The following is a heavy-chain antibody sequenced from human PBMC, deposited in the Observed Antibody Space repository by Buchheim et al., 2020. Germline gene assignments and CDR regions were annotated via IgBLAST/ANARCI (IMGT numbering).Heavy chain of an antibody. J-gene: IGHJ6*02. V-gene: IGHV1-69*06. CDR1: GDIFSTYD. Sequence: QVQLVQSGAEVKKPGSSVKVSCMTSGDIFSTYDGVSWVRQAPGQGLEWMGGINPSFGSPSYAQKFHGRVTITADKSTSTGDLELTSLRSEDTAVYFCARDGTSRRFFYYAMDVWGQGT. CDR3: ARDGTSRRFFYYAMDV. CDR2: INPSFGSP.